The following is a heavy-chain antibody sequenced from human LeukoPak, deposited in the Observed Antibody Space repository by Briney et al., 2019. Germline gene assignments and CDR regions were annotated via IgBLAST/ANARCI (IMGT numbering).Heavy chain of an antibody. Sequence: ASVKVSCKASGYTFTGYYMHWVRQAPGQGLEWMGWINPNSGGTNYAQKFQGRVTMTRDTSISTAYMELSSLRSEDTAVYYCARDLQDTAMVIWGQGTLVTVSS. CDR1: GYTFTGYY. CDR2: INPNSGGT. CDR3: ARDLQDTAMVI. V-gene: IGHV1-2*02. J-gene: IGHJ4*02. D-gene: IGHD5-18*01.